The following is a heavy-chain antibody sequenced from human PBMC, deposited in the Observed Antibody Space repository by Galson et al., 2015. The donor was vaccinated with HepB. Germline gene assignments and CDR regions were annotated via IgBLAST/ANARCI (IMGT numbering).Heavy chain of an antibody. CDR2: IKHDGSEK. CDR3: ARDRDYYDGTGYYPPDVFDI. Sequence: SLRLSCAASGFTFSSYWMSWVRQTPGKGLEWVANIKHDGSEKYYVDSVKDRFTISRDNAKNSLYLQMNSLRAEDTAVYYCARDRDYYDGTGYYPPDVFDICGQGTMVTVSS. V-gene: IGHV3-7*01. CDR1: GFTFSSYW. J-gene: IGHJ3*02. D-gene: IGHD3-22*01.